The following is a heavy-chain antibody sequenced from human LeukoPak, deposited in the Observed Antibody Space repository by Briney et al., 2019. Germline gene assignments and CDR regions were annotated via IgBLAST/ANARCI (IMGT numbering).Heavy chain of an antibody. D-gene: IGHD4-17*01. Sequence: PGGSPRLSCAASGFSFSTYTMSWVRQAPGQGLEWVSSISYSGGTTHYADSVKGRFTISRDNAKNSLFLQMNSLRADDAAVYYCVNGDNREAWGQGTLVTVSS. CDR3: VNGDNREA. CDR1: GFSFSTYT. J-gene: IGHJ5*02. CDR2: ISYSGGTT. V-gene: IGHV3-21*01.